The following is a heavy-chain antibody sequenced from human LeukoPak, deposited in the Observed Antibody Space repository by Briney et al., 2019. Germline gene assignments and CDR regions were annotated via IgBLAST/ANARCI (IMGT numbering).Heavy chain of an antibody. CDR3: ARGAGTGFDY. V-gene: IGHV3-13*04. J-gene: IGHJ4*02. Sequence: GGSLRLSCAASGFIFSSYDMHCVRQTTGKGLEWVSAIGTAGDSYYPGSVRGRFTIFRENAKNSLYLQMNSLRAGDTAVYYCARGAGTGFDYWGQGTLVTVSS. CDR2: IGTAGDS. CDR1: GFIFSSYD. D-gene: IGHD6-19*01.